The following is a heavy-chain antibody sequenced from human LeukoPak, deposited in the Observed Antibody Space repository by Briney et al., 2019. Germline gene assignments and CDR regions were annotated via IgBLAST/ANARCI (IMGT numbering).Heavy chain of an antibody. CDR1: GYSFTSYY. J-gene: IGHJ4*02. V-gene: IGHV1-46*01. Sequence: ASVKVSCKASGYSFTSYYMHWVRQARGQGLEWMGMINPSVGSTTYAQKFQGRVTMTRDMSTSTVYMEVSSLKSEDTAVYYCARDQVGASLDYWGQGTLVTVSS. CDR3: ARDQVGASLDY. CDR2: INPSVGST. D-gene: IGHD1-26*01.